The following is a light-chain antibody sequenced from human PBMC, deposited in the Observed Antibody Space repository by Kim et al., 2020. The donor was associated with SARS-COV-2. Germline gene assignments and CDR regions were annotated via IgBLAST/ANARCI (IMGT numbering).Light chain of an antibody. Sequence: SPGERATLSCRASQSVGSSYLAWYQQKPGQAPRFLIYGASSRATVVPDRFSGSGSGTDFTLTISRLEPEDFAVYYCQRYGMSQWTFGQGTKVDIK. CDR2: GAS. V-gene: IGKV3-20*01. CDR1: QSVGSSY. CDR3: QRYGMSQWT. J-gene: IGKJ1*01.